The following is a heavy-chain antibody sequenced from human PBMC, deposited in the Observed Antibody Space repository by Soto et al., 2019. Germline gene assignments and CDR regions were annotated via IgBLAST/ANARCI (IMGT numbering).Heavy chain of an antibody. Sequence: EVPLLESGGGLVQPGGSLRLSCAASGFTFSSYAMSWVRQAPGKGLEWVSGISGSGGGTFYADSVKGRFSISRDNGKNTLYLQMNSLRVEDSAVYYCARGSTDAYPGSRIFDFWGRGTLVTVSA. CDR1: GFTFSSYA. CDR2: ISGSGGGT. D-gene: IGHD3-10*01. CDR3: ARGSTDAYPGSRIFDF. V-gene: IGHV3-23*01. J-gene: IGHJ4*02.